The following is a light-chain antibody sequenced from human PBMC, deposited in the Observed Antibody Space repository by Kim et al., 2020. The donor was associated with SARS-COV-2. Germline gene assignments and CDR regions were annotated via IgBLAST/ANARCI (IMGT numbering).Light chain of an antibody. CDR1: QGISSY. V-gene: IGKV1-8*01. J-gene: IGKJ1*01. CDR2: AAS. CDR3: QQYYSYPRT. Sequence: IRITQSPSPLSASTGDRVTITCRASQGISSYLAWYQQKPGKAPKLLIYAASTLQSGVPSRFSGSGSGTDFTLTISCLQSEDFASYYCQQYYSYPRTFGQGTKVDIK.